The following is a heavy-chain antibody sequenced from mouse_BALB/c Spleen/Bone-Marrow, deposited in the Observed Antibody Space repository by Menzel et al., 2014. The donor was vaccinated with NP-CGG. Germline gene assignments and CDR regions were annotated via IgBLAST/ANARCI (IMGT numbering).Heavy chain of an antibody. J-gene: IGHJ1*01. CDR2: ILPGSGST. CDR1: GYTFSNYW. CDR3: ARVIYWYFDV. V-gene: IGHV1-9*01. Sequence: QVQLQQSGAELMKPGASVKISCMATGYTFSNYWIEWIKQRPGHGLEWIGEILPGSGSTDYNENFKGKATFTADTSSNTAYMQLGSLTSADSAVYYCARVIYWYFDVWGAGTTVTISS.